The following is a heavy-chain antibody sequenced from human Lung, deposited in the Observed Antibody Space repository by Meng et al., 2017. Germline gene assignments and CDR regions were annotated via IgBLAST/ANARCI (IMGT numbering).Heavy chain of an antibody. V-gene: IGHV1-69*02. D-gene: IGHD3-16*01. CDR1: GVTDRRYS. CDR2: IIPILERA. J-gene: IGHJ4*02. CDR3: ASAMGNYVPATNEWTPSYFDY. Sequence: QVQRVQSGAEGKKPGSSAKVAGKASGVTDRRYSFSWVRQAPGQGLEWMGRIIPILERANYAQKFQGRVTITADISTTTAYMEMRSLRSEDTAVYYCASAMGNYVPATNEWTPSYFDYWGRGTLVTVSS.